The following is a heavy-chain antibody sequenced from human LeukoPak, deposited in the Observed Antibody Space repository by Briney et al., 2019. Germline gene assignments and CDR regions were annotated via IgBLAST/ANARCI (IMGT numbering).Heavy chain of an antibody. V-gene: IGHV3-30-3*01. Sequence: GGSLRLSCAASGFTFSSYAMHWVRQAPGKGLEWVAVISYDGSNKYYADSVKGRFTISRDNSKNTLYLQMNSLRAEDTAVYYCAKDQFRESSSWYYGNFDYWGQGTLVTVSS. CDR2: ISYDGSNK. J-gene: IGHJ4*02. CDR1: GFTFSSYA. CDR3: AKDQFRESSSWYYGNFDY. D-gene: IGHD6-13*01.